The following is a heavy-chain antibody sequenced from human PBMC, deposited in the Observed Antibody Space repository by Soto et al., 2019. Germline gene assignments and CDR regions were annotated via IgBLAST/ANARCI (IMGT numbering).Heavy chain of an antibody. D-gene: IGHD6-13*01. CDR2: ISAANGDT. Sequence: GASVNVSCQASGYTFTSHGIHWVRQAPGQRLEWMGWISAANGDTKYSPKFQGRVTITRDTSASTAYMELSSLRSEDTAVYYCVRRHVSATGIDWFDPWGQGTLVTVSS. V-gene: IGHV1-3*01. CDR1: GYTFTSHG. J-gene: IGHJ5*02. CDR3: VRRHVSATGIDWFDP.